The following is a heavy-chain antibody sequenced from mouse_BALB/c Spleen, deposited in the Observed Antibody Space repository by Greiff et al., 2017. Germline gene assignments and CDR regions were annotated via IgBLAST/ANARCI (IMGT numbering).Heavy chain of an antibody. J-gene: IGHJ3*01. V-gene: IGHV5-6-5*01. CDR1: GFTFSSYA. CDR3: ARAYDYDGFAY. CDR2: ISSGGST. D-gene: IGHD2-4*01. Sequence: DVKLVESGGGLVKPGGSLKLSCAASGFTFSSYAMSWVRQTPEKRLEWVASISSGGSTYYPDSVKGRFTISRDNARNILYLQMSSLRSEDTAMYYCARAYDYDGFAYWGQGTLVTVSA.